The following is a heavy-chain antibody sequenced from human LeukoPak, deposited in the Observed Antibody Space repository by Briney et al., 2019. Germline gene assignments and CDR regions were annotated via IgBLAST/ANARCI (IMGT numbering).Heavy chain of an antibody. J-gene: IGHJ4*02. CDR1: GYTFTGYY. D-gene: IGHD3-9*01. CDR3: AREYYDILTGYSFDY. Sequence: ASVKVSCKASGYTFTGYYMHWVRQAPGQGLEWMGWINPNSGGTNYAQKFQGRVTMTRDTSISTAYMELSRLRSDDTAVYYRAREYYDILTGYSFDYWGQGTLVTVSS. CDR2: INPNSGGT. V-gene: IGHV1-2*02.